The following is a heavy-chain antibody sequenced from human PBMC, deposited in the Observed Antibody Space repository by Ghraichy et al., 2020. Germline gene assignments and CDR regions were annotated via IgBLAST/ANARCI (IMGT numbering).Heavy chain of an antibody. CDR1: GGSFSGYY. CDR2: INHSGST. V-gene: IGHV4-34*01. CDR3: ARGGRSSGWFVGNWFDP. J-gene: IGHJ5*02. D-gene: IGHD6-19*01. Sequence: SETLSLTCAVYGGSFSGYYWSWIRQPPGKGLEWIGEINHSGSTNFNPSLKSRVTISVDTSKNQFSLKLSSVTAADTAVYYCARGGRSSGWFVGNWFDPWGQGTLVTVSS.